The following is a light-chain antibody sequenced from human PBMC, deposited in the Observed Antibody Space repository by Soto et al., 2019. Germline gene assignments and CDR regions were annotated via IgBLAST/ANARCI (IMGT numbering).Light chain of an antibody. CDR2: AAS. J-gene: IGKJ2*01. V-gene: IGKV1-39*01. CDR3: QQSYSTFRS. CDR1: QSINTY. Sequence: DIQLTQSPSSLSASVGDRVTITCRASQSINTYLNWYQQKPGKAPKLLIYAASTLQTGVPSRFSGSGSGTDFTLTISSLQPEYFATYYCQQSYSTFRSFGQGTKLEIK.